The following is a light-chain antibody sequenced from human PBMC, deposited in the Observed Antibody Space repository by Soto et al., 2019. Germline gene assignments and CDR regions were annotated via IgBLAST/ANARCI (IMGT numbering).Light chain of an antibody. V-gene: IGKV1-5*01. CDR1: QSISTW. CDR2: DVS. Sequence: DIQMTQSPSTLPASIGDRVTITCRASQSISTWLAWYQQKPGKAPKLLIYDVSTLESGVPSRFSGSGSGTEFTLTISSLQPDDFATYYCQQYNSYSFGQGTKVDIK. J-gene: IGKJ1*01. CDR3: QQYNSYS.